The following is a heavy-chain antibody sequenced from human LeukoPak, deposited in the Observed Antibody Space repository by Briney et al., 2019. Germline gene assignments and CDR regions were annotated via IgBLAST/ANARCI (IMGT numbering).Heavy chain of an antibody. CDR3: AKEMKYYDFWSGYYCTDY. V-gene: IGHV3-23*01. Sequence: GGSLRLSCAASGFTFSSYAMSWVRQAPGKGLEWVSAISGSGGSTYYADSVKGRFTISRDNSKNTLYLQMNSLRAEDTAVYYCAKEMKYYDFWSGYYCTDYWGQGTLVTVSS. CDR2: ISGSGGST. CDR1: GFTFSSYA. J-gene: IGHJ4*02. D-gene: IGHD3-3*01.